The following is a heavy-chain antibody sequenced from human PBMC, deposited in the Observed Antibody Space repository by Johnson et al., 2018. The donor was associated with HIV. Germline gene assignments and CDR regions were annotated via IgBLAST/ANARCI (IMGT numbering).Heavy chain of an antibody. Sequence: WVRQAPGKGLEWVAVISYDGSNKYYADSVKGRFTISRDNSKNTLYLQMNSLKTEDTAVFYCASLSSSGAFDIWGQGTMVTVSS. J-gene: IGHJ3*02. CDR3: ASLSSSGAFDI. D-gene: IGHD6-6*01. V-gene: IGHV3-30*04. CDR2: ISYDGSNK.